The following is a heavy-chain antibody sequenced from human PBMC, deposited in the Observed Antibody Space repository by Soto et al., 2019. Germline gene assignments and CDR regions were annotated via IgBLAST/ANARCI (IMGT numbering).Heavy chain of an antibody. CDR1: GGTFSSYA. J-gene: IGHJ4*02. CDR2: IIPIFGTA. Sequence: SVKVSCKASGGTFSSYAISWVRQAPGQGLEWMGGIIPIFGTANYAQKFQGRVTITADESTSTAYMELSSLRSDDTAVYFFARSDQYFDWLPQSPYYFDYWGQGTLVTVSS. CDR3: ARSDQYFDWLPQSPYYFDY. D-gene: IGHD3-9*01. V-gene: IGHV1-69*13.